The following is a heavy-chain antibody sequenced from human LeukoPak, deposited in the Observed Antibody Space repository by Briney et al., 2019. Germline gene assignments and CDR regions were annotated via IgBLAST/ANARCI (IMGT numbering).Heavy chain of an antibody. V-gene: IGHV3-53*01. CDR3: ARAKPKNMVRGLIMRRESRYYFDY. CDR2: IYSGGST. D-gene: IGHD3-10*01. Sequence: HTGGSLRLSCAASGFTFSSYEMNWVRQAPGKGLEWVSVIYSGGSTYYADSVKGRFTISRDNSKSTLYTQMNSLRAEDTAVYYCARAKPKNMVRGLIMRRESRYYFDYWGQGTLVTVSS. J-gene: IGHJ4*02. CDR1: GFTFSSYE.